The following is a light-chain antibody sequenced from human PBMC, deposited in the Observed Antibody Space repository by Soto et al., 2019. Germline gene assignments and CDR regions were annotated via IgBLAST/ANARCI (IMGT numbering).Light chain of an antibody. V-gene: IGKV2-24*01. CDR3: MQATQFPVT. Sequence: DIVMTQTPLSSPVTLGQPASISCRSSQSLVHSDGNTYLSWLHQRPGQPPRLLIYKMSDRFSGVTDRFSGSGAGTDFTLKLSRVEAEYVGVYYCMQATQFPVTFGGGTKVEIK. CDR1: QSLVHSDGNTY. J-gene: IGKJ4*01. CDR2: KMS.